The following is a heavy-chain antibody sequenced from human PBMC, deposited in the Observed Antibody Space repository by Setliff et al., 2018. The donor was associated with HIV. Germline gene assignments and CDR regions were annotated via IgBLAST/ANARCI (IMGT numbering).Heavy chain of an antibody. CDR1: GFTFSNFW. CDR3: ANLWEVGA. CDR2: IKKDGSEI. J-gene: IGHJ5*02. Sequence: PGGSLRLSCAASGFTFSNFWMDWVRQAPGKGLEWVATIKKDGSEIYYVDSVKGRFTISRDNARTSLYLEMSSLRVEDTAVYLCANLWEVGAWGQGTLVTVS. V-gene: IGHV3-7*03. D-gene: IGHD1-26*01.